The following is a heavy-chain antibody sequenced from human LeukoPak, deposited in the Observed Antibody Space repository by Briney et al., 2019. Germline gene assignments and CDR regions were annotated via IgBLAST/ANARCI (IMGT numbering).Heavy chain of an antibody. CDR2: IKQDGSEK. J-gene: IGHJ4*02. D-gene: IGHD1-26*01. Sequence: GGSLRLSCAASGFTFSSYWMSWVRQAPGKGLEWVANIKQDGSEKYYVDSVKGRFTISRDNAKNSLYLQMNSLRAEGTAVYYCARDSFYSGSSSDYWGQGTLVTVSS. CDR1: GFTFSSYW. V-gene: IGHV3-7*01. CDR3: ARDSFYSGSSSDY.